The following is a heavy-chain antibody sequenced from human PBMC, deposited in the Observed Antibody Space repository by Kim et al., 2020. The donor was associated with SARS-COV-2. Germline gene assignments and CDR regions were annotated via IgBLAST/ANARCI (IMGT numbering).Heavy chain of an antibody. CDR3: ARSELEGFDY. D-gene: IGHD1-1*01. J-gene: IGHJ4*02. V-gene: IGHV3-48*02. CDR1: GFTFSSDS. Sequence: GGSLRLSCAASGFTFSSDSMNWVRQAPGKGLEWVSYISSSSTIYYADSVKGRFTISRDNAKNSLYLQMNSLRDEDTAVYYCARSELEGFDYWGQGTLVTVSS. CDR2: ISSSSTI.